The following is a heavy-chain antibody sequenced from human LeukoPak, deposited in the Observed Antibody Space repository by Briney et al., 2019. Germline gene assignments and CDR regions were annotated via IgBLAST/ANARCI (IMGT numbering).Heavy chain of an antibody. CDR1: GGSISGYY. CDR2: IYNSGST. CDR3: ARAWYSHGTFDH. V-gene: IGHV4-59*01. J-gene: IGHJ4*02. Sequence: SETLSLTCSVSGGSISGYYWSWIRQPPGKGLEWIGYIYNSGSTNYKPSLKSRVTISLDTSRNQFSLRLNSVTAADTAVYYCARAWYSHGTFDHWGQGTLVTVSS. D-gene: IGHD5-18*01.